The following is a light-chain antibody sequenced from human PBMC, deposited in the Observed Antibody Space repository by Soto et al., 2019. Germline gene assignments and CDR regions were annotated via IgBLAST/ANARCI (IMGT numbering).Light chain of an antibody. CDR1: QDIGRW. J-gene: IGKJ1*01. Sequence: DIQMTQSPSSMSASVGDRVTITCRASQDIGRWLAWYQQKPGKAPNLLISSASNLQSGVPPRFSGRGSGTDFTLTINPLQPEDFATYDCQQATSSPPWTFGQGTKVELK. V-gene: IGKV1-12*01. CDR3: QQATSSPPWT. CDR2: SAS.